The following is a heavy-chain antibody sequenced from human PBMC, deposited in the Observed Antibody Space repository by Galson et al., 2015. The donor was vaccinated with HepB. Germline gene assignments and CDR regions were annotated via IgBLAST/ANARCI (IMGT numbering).Heavy chain of an antibody. Sequence: SLRLSCAASGFTFSDYYMSWIRQAPGKGLEWVSYISSSGSTIYYADSVKGRFTISRDNAKNSLYLQMNSLRAEDTAVYYCARCGSHYYYYMDVWGKGTTVTVSS. D-gene: IGHD2-21*01. CDR2: ISSSGSTI. CDR3: ARCGSHYYYYMDV. J-gene: IGHJ6*03. V-gene: IGHV3-11*01. CDR1: GFTFSDYY.